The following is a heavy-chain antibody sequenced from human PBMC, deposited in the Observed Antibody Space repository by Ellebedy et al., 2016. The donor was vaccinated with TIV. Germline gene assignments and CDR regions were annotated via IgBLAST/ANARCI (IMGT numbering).Heavy chain of an antibody. CDR2: ISDSGSMI. Sequence: GGFLRLSXAASGFSSSDYYMSWIRQAPGKGLEWVSYISDSGSMIHYADSVKGRFTISRDNSKNSLYLQINNLRAEDTAVYYCARISSGRSFYGMDVWGQGTTVTVSS. J-gene: IGHJ6*02. CDR3: ARISSGRSFYGMDV. CDR1: GFSSSDYY. D-gene: IGHD6-19*01. V-gene: IGHV3-11*01.